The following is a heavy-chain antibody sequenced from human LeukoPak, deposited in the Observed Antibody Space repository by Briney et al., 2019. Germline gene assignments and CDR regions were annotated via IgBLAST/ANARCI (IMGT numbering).Heavy chain of an antibody. D-gene: IGHD2-2*01. Sequence: SSETLSLTCTVSGGSISSSSYYWGWIRQPPGKGLEWIGSIYYSGSTYYNPSLKSRVTISVDTSKNQFSLKLSSVTAADTAVYYCARADFSSTSRQGSFDYWGQGTLVTVSS. CDR3: ARADFSSTSRQGSFDY. CDR2: IYYSGST. J-gene: IGHJ4*02. CDR1: GGSISSSSYY. V-gene: IGHV4-39*07.